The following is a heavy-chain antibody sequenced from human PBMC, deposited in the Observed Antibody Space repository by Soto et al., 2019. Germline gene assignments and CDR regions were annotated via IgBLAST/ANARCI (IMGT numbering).Heavy chain of an antibody. D-gene: IGHD1-26*01. CDR1: GFTFSSYA. Sequence: EVPLVESGGGLVQPGGSLRLSCAASGFTFSSYAMHWVRQAPGKGLEYVSAISSNGGSTYYANSVKGRFTISRDNSKTTLYLQMGSLRAEDMAVYYCARDTKSGSYALDYWGQGTLVTVSS. V-gene: IGHV3-64*01. CDR2: ISSNGGST. J-gene: IGHJ4*02. CDR3: ARDTKSGSYALDY.